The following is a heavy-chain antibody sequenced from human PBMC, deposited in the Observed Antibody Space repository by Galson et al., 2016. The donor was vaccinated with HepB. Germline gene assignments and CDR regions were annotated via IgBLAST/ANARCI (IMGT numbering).Heavy chain of an antibody. J-gene: IGHJ6*02. D-gene: IGHD3-10*01. Sequence: SLRLSCAASGFTFGSYEMNWVRQAPGKGLEWVSYISSSGSTIYYADSVKGRFTISRDNAKDSLYLQMNSLRAEDTAVYYCARATVRGVYYYYYGMDVWGQGTTVTVSS. CDR2: ISSSGSTI. CDR1: GFTFGSYE. V-gene: IGHV3-48*03. CDR3: ARATVRGVYYYYYGMDV.